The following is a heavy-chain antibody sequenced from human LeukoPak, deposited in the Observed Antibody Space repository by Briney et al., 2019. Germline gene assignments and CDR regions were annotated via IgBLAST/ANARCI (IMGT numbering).Heavy chain of an antibody. Sequence: PGGSLRLSCAASGFTVSSNYMSWVRQAPGKGLEWVSVIYSGGSTYYADSVKSRFTISRDNSKNTVYLQMNRLRAEDTAVYYCATDRGRPKLYGMDVWGQGTTVTVSS. CDR2: IYSGGST. CDR3: ATDRGRPKLYGMDV. D-gene: IGHD3-10*01. CDR1: GFTVSSNY. J-gene: IGHJ6*02. V-gene: IGHV3-53*01.